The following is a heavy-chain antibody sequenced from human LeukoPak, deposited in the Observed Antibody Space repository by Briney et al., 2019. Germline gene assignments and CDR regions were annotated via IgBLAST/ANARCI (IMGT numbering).Heavy chain of an antibody. CDR3: ARQGLSFGEQPDY. Sequence: GESLKISCKGSGYSFTTYWIGWVRQMPGKGLEWMGIIYPGDSDTRYSPSFQGQVTISADKSISTAYLQWSSLKASDTAMYYCARQGLSFGEQPDYWGQGTLVTVSS. J-gene: IGHJ4*02. CDR1: GYSFTTYW. D-gene: IGHD3-10*01. CDR2: IYPGDSDT. V-gene: IGHV5-51*01.